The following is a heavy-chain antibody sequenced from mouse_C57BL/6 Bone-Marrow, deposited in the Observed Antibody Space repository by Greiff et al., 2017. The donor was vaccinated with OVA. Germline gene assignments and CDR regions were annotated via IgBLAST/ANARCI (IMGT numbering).Heavy chain of an antibody. D-gene: IGHD2-1*01. J-gene: IGHJ1*03. CDR1: GYTFTSYD. CDR2: IYPRDGST. V-gene: IGHV1-85*01. CDR3: YRGGNDWYFDV. Sequence: QVQLQQSGPELVKPGASVKLSCKASGYTFTSYDINWVKQRHGQGLEWIGWIYPRDGSTKYNEKFKGKATLTVDTSSSTAYMELLSLTSEDSAVYFCYRGGNDWYFDVWGTGPAVTVSS.